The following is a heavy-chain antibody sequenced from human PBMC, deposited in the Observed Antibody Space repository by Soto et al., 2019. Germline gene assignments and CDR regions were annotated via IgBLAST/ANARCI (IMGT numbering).Heavy chain of an antibody. CDR3: ARDLEATITDY. D-gene: IGHD5-12*01. J-gene: IGHJ4*02. CDR2: SIPILGIA. CDR1: GGTFSSYT. V-gene: IGHV1-69*08. Sequence: QVQLVQSGAEVKKPGSSVKVSCKASGGTFSSYTISWVRQAPGQGLEWMGRSIPILGIANYAQKCQGRVTITADKSTSTAYMELSSLRSEDTAVYYCARDLEATITDYWGQGTLVTVSS.